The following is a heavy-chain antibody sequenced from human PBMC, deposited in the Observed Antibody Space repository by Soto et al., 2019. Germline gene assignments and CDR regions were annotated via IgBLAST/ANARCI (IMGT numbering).Heavy chain of an antibody. CDR3: AYGSGSYDYYYGMDV. CDR2: INPNSGGT. D-gene: IGHD3-10*01. J-gene: IGHJ6*02. V-gene: IGHV1-2*07. CDR1: GYTFTGYY. Sequence: GASVKVSCKASGYTFTGYYMHWVRQAPGQGLEWMGWINPNSGGTNYAHKFQCRFTMTRDTSIITAYMELIRLRSDDTAVYYCAYGSGSYDYYYGMDVWGQGTTVTVSS.